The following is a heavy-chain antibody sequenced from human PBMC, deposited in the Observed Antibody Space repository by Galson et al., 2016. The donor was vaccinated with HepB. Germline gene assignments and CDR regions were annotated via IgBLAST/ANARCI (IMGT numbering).Heavy chain of an antibody. D-gene: IGHD3-10*01. J-gene: IGHJ4*01. CDR1: GSTFSSYA. Sequence: SLRLSCAASGSTFSSYAMNWVRQAPGKGLEWVSVISGTGGTTYYADSVKGRFTISRDNSKNIIYLHMNSLRVEATALYYCAKDRGLGWELLPEGWGIFDYWGQGTLLTVSS. CDR3: AKDRGLGWELLPEGWGIFDY. V-gene: IGHV3-23*01. CDR2: ISGTGGTT.